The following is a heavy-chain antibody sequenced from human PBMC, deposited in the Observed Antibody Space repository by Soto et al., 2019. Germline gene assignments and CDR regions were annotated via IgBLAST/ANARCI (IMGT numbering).Heavy chain of an antibody. V-gene: IGHV1-2*04. D-gene: IGHD5-18*01. J-gene: IGHJ6*02. Sequence: ASVKVSCKASGYTFTGYYMYWVRQAPGQGLEWMGWINPNSGGTNYAQKFQGWVTMTRDTSISTAYMELSRLRSDDTAVYYCARAVYSYGLYYGMDVWGQGTTVTVSS. CDR1: GYTFTGYY. CDR3: ARAVYSYGLYYGMDV. CDR2: INPNSGGT.